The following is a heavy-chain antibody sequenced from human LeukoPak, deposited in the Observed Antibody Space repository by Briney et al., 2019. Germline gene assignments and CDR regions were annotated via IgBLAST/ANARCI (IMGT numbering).Heavy chain of an antibody. D-gene: IGHD6-19*01. CDR3: AKDRIAVAGPYYFDY. J-gene: IGHJ4*02. V-gene: IGHV3-23*01. Sequence: GGSLRLSCVASGFTYSNYAMSWVRQAPGKGLEWVSAISGSGGSTYYADSVKGRFTISRDNSKNTLYLQMNSLRAEDTAVYYCAKDRIAVAGPYYFDYWGQGTLVTVSS. CDR1: GFTYSNYA. CDR2: ISGSGGST.